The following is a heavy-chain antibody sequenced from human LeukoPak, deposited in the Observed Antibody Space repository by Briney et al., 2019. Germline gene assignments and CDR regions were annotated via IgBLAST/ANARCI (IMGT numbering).Heavy chain of an antibody. D-gene: IGHD6-13*01. V-gene: IGHV4-59*08. CDR3: ARLSSSSRRTIYYYYGMDV. CDR2: IYHSGST. Sequence: SETLSLTCTVSGGSISSYYWSWIRQPPGKGLEWIGYIYHSGSTNYNPSLKSRVTISVDTSKNQFSLKLSSVTAADTAVYYCARLSSSSRRTIYYYYGMDVWGQGTTVTVSS. J-gene: IGHJ6*02. CDR1: GGSISSYY.